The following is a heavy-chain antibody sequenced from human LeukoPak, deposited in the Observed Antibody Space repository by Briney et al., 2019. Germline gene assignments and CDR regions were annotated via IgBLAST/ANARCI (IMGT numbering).Heavy chain of an antibody. D-gene: IGHD1-26*01. CDR3: ARVTGIVGANYYFDY. Sequence: PSETLSLTCTVSGGSISSGGYYWSWIRQPAGKGLEWIGRIYTSGSTNYNPSLKSRATISVDTSKNQFSLKLSSVTAADTAVYYCARVTGIVGANYYFDYWGQGTLVTVSS. CDR1: GGSISSGGYY. CDR2: IYTSGST. V-gene: IGHV4-61*02. J-gene: IGHJ4*02.